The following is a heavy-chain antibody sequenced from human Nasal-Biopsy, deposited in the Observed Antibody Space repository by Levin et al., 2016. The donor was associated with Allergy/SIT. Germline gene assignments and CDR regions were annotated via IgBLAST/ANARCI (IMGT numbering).Heavy chain of an antibody. Sequence: SETLSLTCDVSGRSLSGSFWNWVRQSPEKGLEWVGEVNSSGRTKYNPSLESRLTLSADTSKNQLSLTLTSVTASDTAIYYCVKVGPYTLLYSSGWLELWGQGTPVTVSS. D-gene: IGHD6-19*01. CDR2: VNSSGRT. V-gene: IGHV4-34*01. CDR3: VKVGPYTLLYSSGWLEL. J-gene: IGHJ4*02. CDR1: GRSLSGSF.